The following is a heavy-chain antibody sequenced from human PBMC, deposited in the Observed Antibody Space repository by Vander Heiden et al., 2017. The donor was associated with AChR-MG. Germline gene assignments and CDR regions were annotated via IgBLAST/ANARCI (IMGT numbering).Heavy chain of an antibody. CDR1: GFTFSSYS. CDR3: ARGRITFGYYYGMDV. V-gene: IGHV3-48*02. Sequence: EVQLVESGGGLVQPGGSLRLSCAASGFTFSSYSMNWVRQAPGKGLEWVSYISSSSSTIYYADSVKGRFTISRDNAKNSLYLQMNSLRDEDTAVYYCARGRITFGYYYGMDVWGQGTTVTVSS. J-gene: IGHJ6*02. D-gene: IGHD3-16*01. CDR2: ISSSSSTI.